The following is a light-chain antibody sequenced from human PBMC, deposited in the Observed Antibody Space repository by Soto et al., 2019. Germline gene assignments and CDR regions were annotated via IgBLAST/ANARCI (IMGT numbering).Light chain of an antibody. Sequence: DIVLTQSPSTLSSSVGDRATLSCRASQSISSYLAWYQQKPGQAPRLLIYDASNRATGIPSRFSGSGSGTEFNFTISSIEPEDYAVYYYQHRSNWPPMYTFGQGTKLEIK. CDR2: DAS. J-gene: IGKJ2*01. V-gene: IGKV3-11*01. CDR3: QHRSNWPPMYT. CDR1: QSISSY.